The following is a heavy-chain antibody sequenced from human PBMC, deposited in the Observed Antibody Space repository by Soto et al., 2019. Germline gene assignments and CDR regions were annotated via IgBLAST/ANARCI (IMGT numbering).Heavy chain of an antibody. CDR1: GFTFSSYW. CDR2: IKQDGSEK. D-gene: IGHD2-2*02. CDR3: ARVNTPLSNYYYGMDV. V-gene: IGHV3-7*01. Sequence: GSLRLSCAASGFTFSSYWMSWVRQAPGKGLEWVANIKQDGSEKYYVDSVKGRFTISRDNAKNSLYLQMNSLRAEDTAVYYCARVNTPLSNYYYGMDVWGQGTTVTVSS. J-gene: IGHJ6*02.